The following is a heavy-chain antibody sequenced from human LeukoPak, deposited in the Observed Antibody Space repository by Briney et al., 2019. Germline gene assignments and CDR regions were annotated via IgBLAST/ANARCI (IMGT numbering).Heavy chain of an antibody. D-gene: IGHD5-18*01. J-gene: IGHJ3*02. Sequence: GGSLRLSCAASGFTCSSYSMNWVRQAPGKGLEWVSSISSSSSYIYYADSVKGRFTISRDNAKNSLYLQMSSLRAEDTAVYYCARATVQLADAFDIWGQGTMVTVSS. CDR2: ISSSSSYI. CDR3: ARATVQLADAFDI. V-gene: IGHV3-21*01. CDR1: GFTCSSYS.